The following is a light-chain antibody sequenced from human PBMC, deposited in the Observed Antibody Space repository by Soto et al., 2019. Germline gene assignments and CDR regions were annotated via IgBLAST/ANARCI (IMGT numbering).Light chain of an antibody. CDR2: EDN. CDR3: GTWDNSLSIYV. J-gene: IGLJ1*01. CDR1: SSNIGNNY. V-gene: IGLV1-51*02. Sequence: QSVLTQPPSVSAAPGQKVTISCSGTSSNIGNNYVSWYQHFPGTAPKLLIYEDNKRPSEIPDRFSGSKSGTSATLGITGLQTGDEAAYYCGTWDNSLSIYVFATGTKVTVL.